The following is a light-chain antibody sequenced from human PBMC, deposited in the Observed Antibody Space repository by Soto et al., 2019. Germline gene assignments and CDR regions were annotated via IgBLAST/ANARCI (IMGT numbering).Light chain of an antibody. CDR2: DAS. J-gene: IGKJ4*01. Sequence: EIVLTQSPATLSLSPGERATLSCRASLNINNFFACYQQRPGQVPRLLIYDASNRATGVPARFSGSGSGTDVTLNTSNLEHEVFAVYYRQQRRNWPITFGGGTKVEIK. CDR1: LNINNF. V-gene: IGKV3-11*01. CDR3: QQRRNWPIT.